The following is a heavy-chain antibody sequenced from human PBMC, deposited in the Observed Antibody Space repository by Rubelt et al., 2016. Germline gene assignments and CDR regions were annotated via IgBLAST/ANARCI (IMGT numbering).Heavy chain of an antibody. V-gene: IGHV4-34*01. J-gene: IGHJ6*02. CDR1: GGSFSGYY. D-gene: IGHD6-13*01. CDR2: INHSGST. CDR3: ARGRRGSSSWLGRDYYGMDV. Sequence: QVQLQQWGAGLLKPSETLSLTCAVYGGSFSGYYWSWIRQPPGKGLEWIGEINHSGSTNYNPSLKSRVTISVDTAKNQFPRKLCSVTAADTAVYYCARGRRGSSSWLGRDYYGMDVWGQGTTVTVSS.